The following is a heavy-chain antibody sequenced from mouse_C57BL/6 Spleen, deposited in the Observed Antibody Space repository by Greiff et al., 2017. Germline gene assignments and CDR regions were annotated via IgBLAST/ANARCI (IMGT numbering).Heavy chain of an antibody. CDR3: ARSGYSNYWFAD. Sequence: QVQLQQPGAELVKPGASVKMSCKASGYTFTSYWITWVKQRPGQGLEWIGDIYPGSGSTNYNEKFKSKATLTVDTSSSTAYMQLSSLTSEDSAVYYCARSGYSNYWFADWGQGTLVTVSA. CDR2: IYPGSGST. V-gene: IGHV1-55*01. D-gene: IGHD2-5*01. CDR1: GYTFTSYW. J-gene: IGHJ3*01.